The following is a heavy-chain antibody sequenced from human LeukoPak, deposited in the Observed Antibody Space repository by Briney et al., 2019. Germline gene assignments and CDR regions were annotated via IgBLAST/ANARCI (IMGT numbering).Heavy chain of an antibody. CDR2: FDPEDGET. CDR3: ATGSITMVRGVIITLSY. J-gene: IGHJ4*02. Sequence: GASVKVSCKVSGYTLTELSMHWVRQAPGKGLEWMGGFDPEDGETIYAQKFQGRVTMTEDTSTDTAYMELSSLRSEDTAVYYCATGSITMVRGVIITLSYWGQGTLVTVSS. D-gene: IGHD3-10*01. CDR1: GYTLTELS. V-gene: IGHV1-24*01.